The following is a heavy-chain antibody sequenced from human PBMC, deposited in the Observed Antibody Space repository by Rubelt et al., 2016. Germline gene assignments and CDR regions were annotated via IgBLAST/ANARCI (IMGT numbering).Heavy chain of an antibody. CDR3: ARALKGATALDY. J-gene: IGHJ4*02. D-gene: IGHD1-26*01. CDR1: GFTFSSYA. CDR2: ISGSGGST. Sequence: EVQLVESGGGLVKPGGSLRLSCAASGFTFSSYAMSWVRQAPGKGLEWVSAISGSGGSTYYADSVKGRFTISRENAKNSLYLQMNSLRAGDTAVYYCARALKGATALDYWGQGTLVTVSS. V-gene: IGHV3-23*04.